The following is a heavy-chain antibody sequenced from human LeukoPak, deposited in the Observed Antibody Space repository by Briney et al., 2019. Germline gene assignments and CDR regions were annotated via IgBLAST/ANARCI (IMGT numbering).Heavy chain of an antibody. Sequence: SESLSLTCTVSGGSISSYYWSWIRQPPGKGLEWIGYIYYSGSTNYKPSLKSRVTISVDTSKNQFSLKLSSVTAADTAVYYCARGGYYGSGNDFRFDPWGQGTLVTVSS. CDR1: GGSISSYY. J-gene: IGHJ5*02. CDR2: IYYSGST. D-gene: IGHD3-10*01. V-gene: IGHV4-59*01. CDR3: ARGGYYGSGNDFRFDP.